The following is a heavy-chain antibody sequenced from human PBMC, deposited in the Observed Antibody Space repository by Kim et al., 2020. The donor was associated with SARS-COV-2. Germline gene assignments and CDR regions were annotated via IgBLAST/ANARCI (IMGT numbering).Heavy chain of an antibody. CDR3: ANVTDMSGWALDY. D-gene: IGHD5-18*01. CDR1: GFTFTYAW. CDR2: IKSEASSETT. J-gene: IGHJ4*01. Sequence: GGSLRLSCAASGFTFTYAWMTWVRQAPGKGLEWVGRIKSEASSETTEYAAPVNGRFSISRDDSKNTLYLHMHSLKTEDTGVYPCANVTDMSGWALDYLG. V-gene: IGHV3-15*01.